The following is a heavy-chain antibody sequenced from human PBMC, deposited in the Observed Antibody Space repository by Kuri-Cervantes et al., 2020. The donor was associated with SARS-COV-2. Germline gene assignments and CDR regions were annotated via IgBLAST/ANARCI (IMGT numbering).Heavy chain of an antibody. J-gene: IGHJ6*02. CDR2: INPNSGVT. V-gene: IGHV1-2*02. Sequence: ASVKVSCKASGYTFTGYYMHWVRQAPGQGLEWMGWINPNSGVTNYAQKFQGRVTMTRNTSISTAYMELSSLRSEDTAVYYCARAKAVAGAHYYYGMDVWGQATTVTVSS. D-gene: IGHD6-19*01. CDR1: GYTFTGYY. CDR3: ARAKAVAGAHYYYGMDV.